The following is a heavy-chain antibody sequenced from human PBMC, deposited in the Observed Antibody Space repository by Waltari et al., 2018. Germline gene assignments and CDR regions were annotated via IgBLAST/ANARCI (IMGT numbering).Heavy chain of an antibody. CDR1: GFTFSSYW. J-gene: IGHJ6*02. V-gene: IGHV3-7*04. CDR3: ARDDMYSSSWPSVYYYYYGMDV. Sequence: EVQLVESGGGLVQPGGSLRLSCAASGFTFSSYWMSWVRQAPGKGLEWVANIKQDGSEKYYVDSVKGRFTISRDNAKNSLYLQMNSLRAEDTAVYYCARDDMYSSSWPSVYYYYYGMDVWGQGTTVT. CDR2: IKQDGSEK. D-gene: IGHD6-13*01.